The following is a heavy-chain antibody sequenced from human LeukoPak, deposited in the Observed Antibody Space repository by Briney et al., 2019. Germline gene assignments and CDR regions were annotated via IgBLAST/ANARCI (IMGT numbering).Heavy chain of an antibody. D-gene: IGHD3-3*01. CDR2: ISNDGSRK. CDR1: GFTFSGHG. V-gene: IGHV3-30*03. J-gene: IGHJ4*02. CDR3: ARDRAWNYFDY. Sequence: GRSLRLSCAPSGFTFSGHGMHWVRQAPGKGLEWVAIISNDGSRKYYGHSVEGRFTISRDNSKNTLYLQMGSLRAEDTAVYYCARDRAWNYFDYWGQGTLVTVSS.